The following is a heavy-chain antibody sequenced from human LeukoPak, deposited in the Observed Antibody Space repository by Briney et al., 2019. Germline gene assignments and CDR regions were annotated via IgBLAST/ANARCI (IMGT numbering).Heavy chain of an antibody. CDR1: GGSISSYY. J-gene: IGHJ3*02. CDR2: IYYSGST. CDR3: ARYQTPIAAAGSRYAFDI. V-gene: IGHV4-59*01. Sequence: SETLSLTCTVSGGSISSYYWSWIRQPPGKGLEWIGYIYYSGSTNYSPSLKSRVTISVDTSKNQFSLKLSSVTAADTAVYYCARYQTPIAAAGSRYAFDIWAKGRWSPSLQ. D-gene: IGHD6-13*01.